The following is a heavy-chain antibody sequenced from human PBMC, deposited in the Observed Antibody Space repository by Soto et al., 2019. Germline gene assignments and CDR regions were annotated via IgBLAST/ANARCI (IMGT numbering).Heavy chain of an antibody. CDR3: ARGWLRSYGY. Sequence: QVQLQQWGAGLLKPSETLSLTCAVYGGSFSGYYWSWIRQPTGKGLEWIGEINHSGSTNYNPSLKSRVTISVDTSNNQFSLKLSSVTAADTAVYYCARGWLRSYGYWGQGTLVTVSS. CDR1: GGSFSGYY. V-gene: IGHV4-34*01. D-gene: IGHD5-12*01. J-gene: IGHJ4*02. CDR2: INHSGST.